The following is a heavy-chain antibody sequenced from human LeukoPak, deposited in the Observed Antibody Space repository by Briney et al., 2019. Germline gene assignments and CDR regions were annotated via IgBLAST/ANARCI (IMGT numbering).Heavy chain of an antibody. V-gene: IGHV3-9*01. CDR3: SKSGGRGIYLYSFDY. Sequence: GGSLRLFCAASGFTFYDYAMHWGRQAPGEGLELVSGISWNSGSIGYADFVKGRFTISRDNAKNSLYLQLDSLRAEDPAFDYLSKSGGRGIYLYSFDYWGQGNLVTVSS. CDR1: GFTFYDYA. CDR2: ISWNSGSI. J-gene: IGHJ4*02. D-gene: IGHD1-26*01.